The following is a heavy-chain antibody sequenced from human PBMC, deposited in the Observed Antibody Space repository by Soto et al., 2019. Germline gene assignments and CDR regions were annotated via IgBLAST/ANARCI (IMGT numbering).Heavy chain of an antibody. D-gene: IGHD4-17*01. J-gene: IGHJ4*02. CDR2: VNPDNHNT. V-gene: IGHV1-18*01. CDR1: GYRFPSYG. CDR3: ARVRFGDAFDY. Sequence: QVQLVQSGPEVKRPGASVKVSCKVSGYRFPSYGINWVRQAPGQGLEWVGWVNPDNHNTNYAHRLQHNVSLTTDTSTNTAFLELRGLTSDDTAVYYCARVRFGDAFDYWGQGTLVTVSS.